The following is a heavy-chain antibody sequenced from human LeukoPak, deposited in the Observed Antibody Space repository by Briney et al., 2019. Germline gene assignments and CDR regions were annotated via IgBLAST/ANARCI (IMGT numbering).Heavy chain of an antibody. CDR2: IYYSGST. D-gene: IGHD2-2*01. V-gene: IGHV4-31*03. J-gene: IGHJ4*02. CDR3: ARDGPGESDY. CDR1: GGSISSGGYY. Sequence: ASETLSLTCTVSGGSISSGGYYWSWIRQHPGKGLEWIGYIYYSGSTYYNPSLKSRVTISVDTSKNQFSLKLSSVTAADTAVYYCARDGPGESDYWGQGTLVTVSS.